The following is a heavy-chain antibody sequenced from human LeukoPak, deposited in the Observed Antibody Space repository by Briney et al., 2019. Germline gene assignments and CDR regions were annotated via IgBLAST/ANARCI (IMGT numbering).Heavy chain of an antibody. V-gene: IGHV1-2*02. CDR1: GYRFISNY. CDR2: MHPGNGNT. Sequence: GASVKVSCKASGYRFISNYIQWVRQAPGLGPEWMGWMHPGNGNTRYAEKFQGRVTMTRDTSINTAYMDLSSLRSDDTAVYYCAREGSYCVGGDCYSFDSWGQGTLITVSS. J-gene: IGHJ4*02. CDR3: AREGSYCVGGDCYSFDS. D-gene: IGHD2-21*02.